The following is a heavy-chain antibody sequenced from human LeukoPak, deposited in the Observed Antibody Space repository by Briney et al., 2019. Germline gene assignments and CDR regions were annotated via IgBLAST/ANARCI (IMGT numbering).Heavy chain of an antibody. CDR1: GGSFSGYY. J-gene: IGHJ4*02. CDR2: INHSGST. CDR3: ARAYDYEFDY. V-gene: IGHV4-34*01. Sequence: SETLSLTWAVYGGSFSGYYWSWIRQPPGEGLEWIGEINHSGSTNYNPSLKSRVTISVDTSKNQFSLKLSSVTAADTAVYYCARAYDYEFDYWGQGTLVTVSS. D-gene: IGHD3-22*01.